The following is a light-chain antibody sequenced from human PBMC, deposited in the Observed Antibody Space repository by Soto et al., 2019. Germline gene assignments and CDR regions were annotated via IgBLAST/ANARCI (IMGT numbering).Light chain of an antibody. V-gene: IGKV1-9*01. CDR1: QGISSY. CDR3: QHTFNSPPWT. Sequence: IQLTQSPSSLSASLGDRVTITCRASQGISSYLAWYQQKPGKAPKLLIYAASTLQSGVPSRFSGSGSGTDFTLTISSLQPEDFATYYCQHTFNSPPWTFGQGTKVDI. J-gene: IGKJ1*01. CDR2: AAS.